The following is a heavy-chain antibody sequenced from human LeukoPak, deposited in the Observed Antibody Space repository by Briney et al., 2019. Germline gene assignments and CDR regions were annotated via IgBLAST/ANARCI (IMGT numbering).Heavy chain of an antibody. Sequence: GGSLRLSCAASGFTFSSYWMHWVRQAPGKGLEWVANIKQDGSEKYYVDSVKGRFTISRDNAKNSLYLQMNSLRAEDTAVYYCARDSGSYGMYYFDYWGQGTLVTVSS. J-gene: IGHJ4*02. D-gene: IGHD1-26*01. V-gene: IGHV3-7*01. CDR2: IKQDGSEK. CDR1: GFTFSSYW. CDR3: ARDSGSYGMYYFDY.